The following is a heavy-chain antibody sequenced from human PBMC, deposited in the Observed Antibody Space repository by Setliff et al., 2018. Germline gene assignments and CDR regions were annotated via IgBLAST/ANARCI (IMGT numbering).Heavy chain of an antibody. CDR3: AREGVDTRSSTDYRYYMDV. D-gene: IGHD5-18*01. Sequence: ASVKVSCKASGYIFTGYYIHWVRQAPGQGLEWMGRFNPNSGDTNSAQKFQGRVTMTRDTSISTAYMELSRLTSDDTAVYYCAREGVDTRSSTDYRYYMDVWGKGTTVTVSS. CDR1: GYIFTGYY. V-gene: IGHV1-2*06. J-gene: IGHJ6*03. CDR2: FNPNSGDT.